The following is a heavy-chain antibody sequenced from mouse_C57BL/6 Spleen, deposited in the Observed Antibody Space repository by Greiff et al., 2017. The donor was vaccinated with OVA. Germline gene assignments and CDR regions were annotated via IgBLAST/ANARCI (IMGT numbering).Heavy chain of an antibody. D-gene: IGHD1-1*01. CDR3: ARRAIYYYGSSYGYFDV. CDR1: GFTFSDYG. V-gene: IGHV5-17*01. J-gene: IGHJ1*03. CDR2: ISSGSSTI. Sequence: EVQLVESGGGLVKPGGSLKLSCAASGFTFSDYGMHWVRQAPEKGLEWVAYISSGSSTIYYADTVKGRFTISRDNAKNTLFLQMTSLRSEDTAMYYCARRAIYYYGSSYGYFDVWGTGTTVTVSS.